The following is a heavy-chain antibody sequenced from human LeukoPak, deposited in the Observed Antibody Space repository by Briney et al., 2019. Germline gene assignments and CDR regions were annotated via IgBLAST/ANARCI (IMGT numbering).Heavy chain of an antibody. Sequence: GGSLRLSCAASGFTFSTYWMSWVRQAPGKGLEWVANIRQDGSEKYYVDSVKGRFTISRDNAKNTLYLQMNTLRVEDTAVYYCTRDLMDYDVSTGLHHYYMDVWGQGTTVTVSS. CDR1: GFTFSTYW. D-gene: IGHD3-9*01. CDR2: IRQDGSEK. CDR3: TRDLMDYDVSTGLHHYYMDV. V-gene: IGHV3-7*01. J-gene: IGHJ6*02.